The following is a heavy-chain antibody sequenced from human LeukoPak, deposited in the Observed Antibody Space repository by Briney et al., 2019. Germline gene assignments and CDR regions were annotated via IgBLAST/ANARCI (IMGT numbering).Heavy chain of an antibody. J-gene: IGHJ4*02. CDR1: GGSISSYY. CDR2: IYTSGST. Sequence: SETLSLTCTVSGGSISSYYWSWIRQPAGKGLERIGRIYTSGSTNYNPSLKSRVTMSVDTSKNQFSLKLSSVTAADTAVYYCARDKEWGYSYVGGFDYWGQGTLVTVSS. CDR3: ARDKEWGYSYVGGFDY. V-gene: IGHV4-4*07. D-gene: IGHD5-18*01.